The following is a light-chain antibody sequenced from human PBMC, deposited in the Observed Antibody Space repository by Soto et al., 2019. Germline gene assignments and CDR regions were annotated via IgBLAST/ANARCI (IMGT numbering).Light chain of an antibody. Sequence: EIGLTQSPGTLSLSPGKRATLSCRASQSVYRNYLAWYQHKPGQAPWLLIYGASTRASGIPDRFSGSGSGTDFSLIISRVEPEDFAVYYCQQYGSSLYTFGQGTRLEIK. CDR2: GAS. CDR1: QSVYRNY. CDR3: QQYGSSLYT. J-gene: IGKJ2*01. V-gene: IGKV3-20*01.